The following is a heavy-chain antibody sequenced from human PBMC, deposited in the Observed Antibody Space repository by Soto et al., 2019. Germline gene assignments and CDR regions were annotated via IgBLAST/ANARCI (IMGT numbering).Heavy chain of an antibody. J-gene: IGHJ4*02. Sequence: PGGSLRLSCAASGFTFSSYAMSWVRQAPGKGLEWVSAISGSGGSTYYADSVKGRFTISRDNSKNTLYLQMNSLRAEDTAVYYCAKDHHFWSGYLHQAFDYWGQGTLVTVSS. CDR2: ISGSGGST. CDR3: AKDHHFWSGYLHQAFDY. CDR1: GFTFSSYA. V-gene: IGHV3-23*01. D-gene: IGHD3-3*02.